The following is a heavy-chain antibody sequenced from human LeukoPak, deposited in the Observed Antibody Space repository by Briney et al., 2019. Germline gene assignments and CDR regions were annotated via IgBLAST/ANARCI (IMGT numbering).Heavy chain of an antibody. V-gene: IGHV6-1*01. Sequence: SQTLSLTCAISGDSVSNNIATWNWVRQSPSRGLEWLGRTYYRSRWGNDYAISVKGRITINPDTSRSQFSLQLNSVTPEDTAVYYCVRDSDDYYWALDFWGQGTPVTVSS. D-gene: IGHD4/OR15-4a*01. CDR1: GDSVSNNIAT. CDR3: VRDSDDYYWALDF. J-gene: IGHJ4*02. CDR2: TYYRSRWGN.